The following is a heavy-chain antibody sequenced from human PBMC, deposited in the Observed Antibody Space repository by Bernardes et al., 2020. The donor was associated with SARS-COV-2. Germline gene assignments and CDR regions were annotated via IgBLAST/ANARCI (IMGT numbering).Heavy chain of an antibody. Sequence: GGSLRLSCTASGFTFTTHAMNWVRQAPGKGMEWVSVISRTGEITFYADSAKGRFTISRDNSKNTIYLQMDSLGVEDTAIYYCARGGNGYGDFDYWGQGTLVTVSS. D-gene: IGHD5-12*01. V-gene: IGHV3-23*01. J-gene: IGHJ4*02. CDR3: ARGGNGYGDFDY. CDR2: ISRTGEIT. CDR1: GFTFTTHA.